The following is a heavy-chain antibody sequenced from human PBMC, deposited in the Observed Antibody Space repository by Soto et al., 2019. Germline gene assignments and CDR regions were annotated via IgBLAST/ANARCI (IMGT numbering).Heavy chain of an antibody. V-gene: IGHV3-7*03. D-gene: IGHD2-2*01. CDR3: ARVPSEYQLGGWFDP. CDR1: GFTFSSYW. CDR2: IKQDGSEK. J-gene: IGHJ5*02. Sequence: GGSLRLSCAASGFTFSSYWMSWVRQAPGKGLEWVANIKQDGSEKYYVDSVKGRFTISRDNAKNSLYLQMNSLRAEDTAVYYCARVPSEYQLGGWFDPWGQGTLVTVSS.